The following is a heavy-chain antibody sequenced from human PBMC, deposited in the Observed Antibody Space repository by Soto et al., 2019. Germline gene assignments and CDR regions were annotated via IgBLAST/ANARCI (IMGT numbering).Heavy chain of an antibody. CDR1: GYTFTSYG. Sequence: QVQLVQSGAEVKKPGASVKVSCKSSGYTFTSYGFSWVRQAPGQGLEWMGWISAYNGNTKYAQKLQGRVTVTTDTTSSTAYMELTSLRSDDTAVYYCAAAYGSGSYFMYHWGQGTPVTVSS. V-gene: IGHV1-18*01. CDR2: ISAYNGNT. J-gene: IGHJ4*02. CDR3: AAAYGSGSYFMYH. D-gene: IGHD3-10*01.